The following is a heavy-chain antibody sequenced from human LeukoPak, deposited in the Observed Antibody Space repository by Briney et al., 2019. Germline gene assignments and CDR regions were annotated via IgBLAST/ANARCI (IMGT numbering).Heavy chain of an antibody. V-gene: IGHV3-7*01. Sequence: PGGSLRLSCVASGFIFSSYCMSCVRQAPGKGLEWVANIKQDGSDKYYVDSVRGRFTISRDNAENSLYLQMNSLRAEDSAVYYCARIGQHSSGYFSKYYYYMDVWGKGTTVTVSS. D-gene: IGHD3-22*01. CDR1: GFIFSSYC. CDR3: ARIGQHSSGYFSKYYYYMDV. J-gene: IGHJ6*03. CDR2: IKQDGSDK.